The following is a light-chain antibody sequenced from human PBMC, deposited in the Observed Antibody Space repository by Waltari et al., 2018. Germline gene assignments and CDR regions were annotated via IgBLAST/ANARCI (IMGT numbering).Light chain of an antibody. CDR1: SPNIRNNP. J-gene: IGLJ3*02. V-gene: IGLV1-51*01. CDR2: DNN. Sequence: QSGLTQPPSVSAAPGQKVTISCSGSSPNIRNNPVCWYQQLPGTAPKLFIYDNNKRPSGIPDRFSGSKSATSATLGITGLQTGDEADYYCGTWDNSLRVWVFGGGTKLTVL. CDR3: GTWDNSLRVWV.